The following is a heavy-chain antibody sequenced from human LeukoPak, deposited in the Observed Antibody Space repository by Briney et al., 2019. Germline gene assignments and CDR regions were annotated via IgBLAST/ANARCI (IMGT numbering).Heavy chain of an antibody. J-gene: IGHJ4*02. V-gene: IGHV3-23*01. CDR3: AKDQSRDYGSGSYFRGIFGY. CDR2: ISYSGGST. Sequence: PGGSLRLSCAASGFTFSSYAMSWVRQSPGKELEWVSTISYSGGSTYYADSVKARFTISRDNSKNTLYLQMNSLRAEDTAVYYCAKDQSRDYGSGSYFRGIFGYWGQGTLVTVSS. CDR1: GFTFSSYA. D-gene: IGHD3-10*01.